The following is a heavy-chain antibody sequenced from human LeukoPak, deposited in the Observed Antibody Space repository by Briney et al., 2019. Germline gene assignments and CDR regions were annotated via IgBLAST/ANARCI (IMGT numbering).Heavy chain of an antibody. V-gene: IGHV1-3*01. CDR1: GYTLENYA. J-gene: IGHJ5*02. Sequence: ASVKVSCKASGYTLENYAMHWVRQAPGQRLEWMGWINAGKGNTKYSQNFQGRVTITRDTSASTAYMELSSLISEDTAVYYCAREDGSGSYYDNWFDPWGQGTLVTVSS. CDR2: INAGKGNT. D-gene: IGHD3-10*01. CDR3: AREDGSGSYYDNWFDP.